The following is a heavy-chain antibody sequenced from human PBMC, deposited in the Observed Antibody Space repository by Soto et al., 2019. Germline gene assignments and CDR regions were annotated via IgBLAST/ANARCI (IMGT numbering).Heavy chain of an antibody. CDR2: IYPGDSDT. Sequence: EVQLVQSGADVKKPGESLKISCQASGHRLMNFWIGWVRQMPGKGLEWMGSIYPGDSDTRYSPSFQGQVTISADKSTSTAYLQWSSLKASDTXMYYCGATRAIGKYYFDYWGQGTLVTVPS. CDR3: GATRAIGKYYFDY. D-gene: IGHD2-2*01. J-gene: IGHJ4*02. V-gene: IGHV5-51*03. CDR1: GHRLMNFW.